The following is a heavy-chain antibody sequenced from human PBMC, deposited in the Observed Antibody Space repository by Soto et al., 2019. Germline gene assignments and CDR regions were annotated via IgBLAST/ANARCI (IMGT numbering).Heavy chain of an antibody. CDR3: ARGVRRYYDSSGYYFFDP. D-gene: IGHD3-22*01. CDR1: GYTFTGYY. J-gene: IGHJ5*02. Sequence: GASVKVSCKASGYTFTGYYMHWVRQAPGQGLEWMGWINPNSGGTNYAQKFQGWVTMTRDTSISTAYMELSRLRSDDTAVYYCARGVRRYYDSSGYYFFDPWGQGTLVTVSS. V-gene: IGHV1-2*04. CDR2: INPNSGGT.